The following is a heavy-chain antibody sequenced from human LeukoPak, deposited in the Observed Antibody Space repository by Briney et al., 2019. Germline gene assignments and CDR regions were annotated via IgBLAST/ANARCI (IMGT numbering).Heavy chain of an antibody. Sequence: PSETLSLTCTVSGGSISSSSYSWGWIRQPPGKGLEWIGSIYYSGSTYYNPSLKSQVTISVDTSKNQFSLKLSSVTAADTAVYYCAHAETYPPIGDYWGQGTLVTVSS. CDR3: AHAETYPPIGDY. CDR2: IYYSGST. V-gene: IGHV4-39*01. J-gene: IGHJ4*02. D-gene: IGHD2-2*02. CDR1: GGSISSSSYS.